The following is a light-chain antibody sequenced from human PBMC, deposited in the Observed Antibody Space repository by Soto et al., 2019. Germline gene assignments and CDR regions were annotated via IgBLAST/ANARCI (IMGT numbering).Light chain of an antibody. CDR3: QQYVSSPWT. V-gene: IGKV3-20*01. Sequence: EIVLTQSPGTLSLSPGERATLSCRASQSVDSSYLGWYQQKPGQTPKLLIYGASNRASGIPDRFSGSGSGTDCSLTISRLEPEDFAVYYWQQYVSSPWTFGQGTKVESK. J-gene: IGKJ1*01. CDR2: GAS. CDR1: QSVDSSY.